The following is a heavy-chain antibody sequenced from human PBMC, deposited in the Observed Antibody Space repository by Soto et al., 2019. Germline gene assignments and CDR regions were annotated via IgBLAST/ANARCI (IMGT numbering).Heavy chain of an antibody. Sequence: QVQLQESGPGLVKPSETLSLTCTVSGGSISSYYWNWIRQPPGKGLEWIAYIHYSGSTNYNSSLKSRVTMSVDTSKNQFSLTMSSVTAADTAVYYCARWGGGMDVWGQGTTVTVSS. CDR3: ARWGGGMDV. CDR1: GGSISSYY. D-gene: IGHD3-16*01. V-gene: IGHV4-59*12. J-gene: IGHJ6*02. CDR2: IHYSGST.